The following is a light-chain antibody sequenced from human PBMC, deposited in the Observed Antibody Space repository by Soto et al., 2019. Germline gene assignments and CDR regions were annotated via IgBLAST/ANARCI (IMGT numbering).Light chain of an antibody. CDR1: KSVSSNF. CDR3: QQYGSSPRT. CDR2: GAS. J-gene: IGKJ1*01. Sequence: ELVLTQSPGTLSLSPGERSTLSCMASKSVSSNFLGWYQQKPGQAPRLLIYGASTRATGIPDKFNGSGSGTDFTLTISRLEPEDFAMYYCQQYGSSPRTFGQGTKVDIK. V-gene: IGKV3-20*01.